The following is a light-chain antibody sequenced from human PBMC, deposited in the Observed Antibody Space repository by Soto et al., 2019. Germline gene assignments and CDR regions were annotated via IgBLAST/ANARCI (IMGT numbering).Light chain of an antibody. CDR2: DAS. CDR1: QSVSSN. Sequence: EIVMTQSPDTLSVSPGERATLSCRASQSVSSNLAWYQQKPGQAPRLLIYDASTRAPGFLARFSGSGSGTEFTLTISNLQSEDFAVYYCQQYNSWPPITFGQGTRLEIK. CDR3: QQYNSWPPIT. J-gene: IGKJ5*01. V-gene: IGKV3-15*01.